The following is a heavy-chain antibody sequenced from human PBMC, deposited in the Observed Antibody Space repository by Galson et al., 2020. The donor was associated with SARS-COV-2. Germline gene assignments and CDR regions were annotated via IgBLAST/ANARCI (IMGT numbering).Heavy chain of an antibody. CDR3: ARVHKGTSYYDFWSGYFGGNWFDP. CDR2: MNPNSGNT. V-gene: IGHV1-8*01. D-gene: IGHD3-3*01. J-gene: IGHJ5*02. CDR1: GYTFTSYD. Sequence: ASVKVSCKASGYTFTSYDINWVRQATGQGLAWMGWMNPNSGNTGYAQKFQGRVTMTRNTSISTAYMELSSLRSEDTAVYYCARVHKGTSYYDFWSGYFGGNWFDPWGQGTLVTVSS.